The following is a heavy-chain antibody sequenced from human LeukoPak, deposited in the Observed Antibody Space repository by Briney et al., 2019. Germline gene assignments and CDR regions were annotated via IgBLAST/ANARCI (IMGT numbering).Heavy chain of an antibody. D-gene: IGHD2-15*01. V-gene: IGHV4-39*01. CDR2: IYYSGST. CDR3: ASGGVVAVILDY. J-gene: IGHJ4*02. CDR1: GGSISSSSYY. Sequence: SETLSLTCTVSGGSISSSSYYWGWIRQPPGKGLEWIGSIYYSGSTYYNPSLKSRVTISVDTSKNQFSLKLSSVTAADTAVYFCASGGVVAVILDYWGQGTLVTVSS.